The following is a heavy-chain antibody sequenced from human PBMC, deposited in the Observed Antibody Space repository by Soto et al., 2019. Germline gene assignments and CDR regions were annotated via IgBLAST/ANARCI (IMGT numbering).Heavy chain of an antibody. CDR1: GFTFSSYS. D-gene: IGHD2-15*01. J-gene: IGHJ6*03. CDR3: ARTRGVRGVVVVAATRYYYYYMDV. V-gene: IGHV3-21*01. Sequence: GGSLRLSCAAPGFTFSSYSMNWVRQAPGKGLEWVSSISSSSSYIYYADSVKGRFTISRDNAKNSLYLQMNSLRAEDTAVYYCARTRGVRGVVVVAATRYYYYYMDVWGKGTTVTVS. CDR2: ISSSSSYI.